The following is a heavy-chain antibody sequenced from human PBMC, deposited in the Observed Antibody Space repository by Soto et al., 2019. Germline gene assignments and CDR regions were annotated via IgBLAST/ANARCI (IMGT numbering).Heavy chain of an antibody. D-gene: IGHD2-15*01. CDR1: GGSISNSRYY. Sequence: SETLSLTCTVSGGSISNSRYYWAWIRQQPRKGLEWIGSIYHTGNTYYNPSLRSRVTISVDTSKNQFSLKLNCVTAADTAVYDCARGLLTGSQYSGGCYSFDSLGQGTQVTVSS. CDR2: IYHTGNT. V-gene: IGHV4-39*01. J-gene: IGHJ4*02. CDR3: ARGLLTGSQYSGGCYSFDS.